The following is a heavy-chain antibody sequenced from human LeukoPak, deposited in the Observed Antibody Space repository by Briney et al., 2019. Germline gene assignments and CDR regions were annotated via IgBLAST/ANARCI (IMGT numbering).Heavy chain of an antibody. CDR2: IYYSGST. V-gene: IGHV4-31*03. Sequence: PSQTLSLTCTVSGGSISSGGYYWSWIRQHPGKGLEWSGYIYYSGSTYYNPSLKSRVTISVDTSKNQFSLKLSSVTAADTAVYYFAKIGGDGHGCNWRFDYWGQGTLVTVSS. CDR1: GGSISSGGYY. CDR3: AKIGGDGHGCNWRFDY. J-gene: IGHJ4*02. D-gene: IGHD3-16*01.